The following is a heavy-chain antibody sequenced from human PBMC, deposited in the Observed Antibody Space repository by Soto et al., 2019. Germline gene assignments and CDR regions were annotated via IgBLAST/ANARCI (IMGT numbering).Heavy chain of an antibody. CDR3: ATHEAPAAAGLVLYF. J-gene: IGHJ4*02. D-gene: IGHD6-13*01. V-gene: IGHV3-7*02. CDR2: IKQDENGK. Sequence: EVRLVESGGGLVQPGGSLRLSCEASGFTISSRWMTWVRQGPGKGLERVANIKQDENGKNYVDTVKGRLTISRDNAKHSRYLPMNSPGAEDTAVYYCATHEAPAAAGLVLYFWGQGTLVTFSS. CDR1: GFTISSRW.